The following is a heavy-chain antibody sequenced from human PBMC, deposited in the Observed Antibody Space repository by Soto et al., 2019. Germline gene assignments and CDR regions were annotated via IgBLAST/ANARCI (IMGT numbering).Heavy chain of an antibody. V-gene: IGHV1-2*02. Sequence: ASVKVSCEATGYTFTGYSVHWVRQAPGQRHEWMGWINPNSGGTDFAQKFQGRHTITRDTSISTAYMEMRRLRSDDTAMHYCARGGGWELWLHPNSYYFENWGQGCRVTVSA. D-gene: IGHD5-18*01. J-gene: IGHJ4*02. CDR1: GYTFTGYS. CDR3: ARGGGWELWLHPNSYYFEN. CDR2: INPNSGGT.